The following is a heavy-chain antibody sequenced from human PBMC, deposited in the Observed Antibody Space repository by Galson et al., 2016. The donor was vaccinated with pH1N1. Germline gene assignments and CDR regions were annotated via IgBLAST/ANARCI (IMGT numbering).Heavy chain of an antibody. V-gene: IGHV3-7*04. CDR3: ARKGLPDY. J-gene: IGHJ4*02. CDR1: GFTFSDYW. CDR2: TKQDGSQK. Sequence: SLRLSCAASGFTFSDYWMAWVRQAPGKGLEWVANTKQDGSQKYYVDSVKGRSTISRDNAKNSLYLHMNSLRADDTAVYYCARKGLPDYWGQGTLVTVSS. D-gene: IGHD4-11*01.